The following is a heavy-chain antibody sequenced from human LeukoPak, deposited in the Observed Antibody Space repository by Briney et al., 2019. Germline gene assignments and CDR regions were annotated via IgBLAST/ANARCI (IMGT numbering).Heavy chain of an antibody. CDR1: GYSFTGYY. CDR2: INPNSGDT. J-gene: IGHJ1*01. CDR3: AGMPTSTTPFTF. Sequence: ASVKVSCTASGYSFTGYYIHWVRQAPGQGLEWMGRINPNSGDTNYAQKFQGRVTMTRDTSISTACMEVTGLTSDDTAIYYCAGMPTSTTPFTFWGQGTLVTVSS. D-gene: IGHD1-14*01. V-gene: IGHV1-2*06.